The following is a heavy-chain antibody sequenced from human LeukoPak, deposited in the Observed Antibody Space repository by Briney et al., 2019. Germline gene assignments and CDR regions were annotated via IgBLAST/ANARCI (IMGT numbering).Heavy chain of an antibody. CDR2: IYYSGST. J-gene: IGHJ3*02. CDR3: ARHSSGWSMVDAFDI. CDR1: GGSISSSSYY. V-gene: IGHV4-39*01. D-gene: IGHD6-19*01. Sequence: SETLPLTCTVSGGSISSSSYYWGWIRQPPGKGLEWIGSIYYSGSTYYNPSLKSRVTISVDTSKNQFSLKLSSVTAADTAVYYCARHSSGWSMVDAFDIWGQGTMVTVSS.